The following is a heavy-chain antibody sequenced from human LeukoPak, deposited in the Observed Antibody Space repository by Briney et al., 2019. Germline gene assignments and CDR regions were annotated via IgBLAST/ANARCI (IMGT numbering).Heavy chain of an antibody. CDR2: IKPDGSPQ. Sequence: GGSLRLSCTASGFIFSSFWMAWVRQAPGKGLEWVANIKPDGSPQFYGDSVKGRFTISRDNAKNSLYLQMNNLRAEDTALYYCATSYDSSGCDWGQGTQVTVSS. J-gene: IGHJ4*02. CDR1: GFIFSSFW. V-gene: IGHV3-7*01. D-gene: IGHD3-22*01. CDR3: ATSYDSSGCD.